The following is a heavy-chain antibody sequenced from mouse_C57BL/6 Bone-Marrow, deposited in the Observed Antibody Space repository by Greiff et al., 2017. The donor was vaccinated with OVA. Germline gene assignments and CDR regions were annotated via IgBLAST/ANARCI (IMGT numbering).Heavy chain of an antibody. CDR1: GYTFTDYN. CDR3: ARSKAGSGPYDYAMDY. V-gene: IGHV1-18*01. D-gene: IGHD3-2*02. Sequence: EVQLQQSGPELVKPGASVKIPCKASGYTFTDYNMDWVKQSPGKSLEWIGDINPNNGGTIYNQKFKGKATLTVDKSSSTAYMELRSLTSEDTEVYYCARSKAGSGPYDYAMDYWGQGTSVTVSS. CDR2: INPNNGGT. J-gene: IGHJ4*01.